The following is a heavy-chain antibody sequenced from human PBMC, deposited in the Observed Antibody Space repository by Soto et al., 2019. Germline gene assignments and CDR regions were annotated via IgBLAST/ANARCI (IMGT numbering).Heavy chain of an antibody. CDR3: AREGVGDFWSGYYRYYDMGV. Sequence: QVLLQQWGAGLLKASETLSLTCAVYGGSFSDNYWSWIRQPPGKGLEWIGEINHSGSTNDNPSLKTRVTIAVDTSKSQFARKLSSVTAADTAVYYCAREGVGDFWSGYYRYYDMGVWGKGTTVTVSS. CDR2: INHSGST. V-gene: IGHV4-34*01. D-gene: IGHD3-3*01. CDR1: GGSFSDNY. J-gene: IGHJ6*03.